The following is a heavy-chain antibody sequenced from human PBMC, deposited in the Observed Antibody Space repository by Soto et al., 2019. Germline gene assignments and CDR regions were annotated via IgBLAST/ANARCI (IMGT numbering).Heavy chain of an antibody. D-gene: IGHD4-4*01. CDR3: AKDLYSNYGDAFDI. CDR2: ISWNSDNI. CDR1: GFTFSSYA. V-gene: IGHV3-9*01. Sequence: SLRLSCAASGFTFSSYAMHWVRQAPGKGLEWVSGISWNSDNIVYADSVKGRFTISRDNAKNSLYLQMNSLRAEDTALYYCAKDLYSNYGDAFDIWGQGTMVTVSS. J-gene: IGHJ3*02.